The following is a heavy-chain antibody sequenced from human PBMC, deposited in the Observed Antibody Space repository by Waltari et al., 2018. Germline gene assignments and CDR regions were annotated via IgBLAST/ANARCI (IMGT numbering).Heavy chain of an antibody. CDR3: AREMTTRGSFDI. CDR1: EGSFSAFF. D-gene: IGHD4-17*01. Sequence: VRLDQWGTELVEPWETLSLTCAVYEGSFSAFFWSWVRQAPGKGLEWIGEINHGVKTDYNPSLKSRLFMSVDPSKNQFSLMLSSVTAADTAVYYCAREMTTRGSFDIWGQGTMVTVSS. V-gene: IGHV4-34*01. CDR2: INHGVKT. J-gene: IGHJ3*02.